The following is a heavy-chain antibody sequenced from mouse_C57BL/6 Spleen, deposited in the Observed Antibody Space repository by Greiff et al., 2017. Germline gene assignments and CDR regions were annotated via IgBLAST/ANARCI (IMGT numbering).Heavy chain of an antibody. V-gene: IGHV5-17*01. Sequence: EVKLVESGGGLVKPGGSLKLSCAASGFTFSDYGMHWVRQAPEKGLEWVAYISSGSSTIYYTDTVKGRFTISRDNAKNTLFLQMTSLRSEDTAMYYCARIWLRGYYFDYWGQGTTLTVSS. CDR2: ISSGSSTI. CDR1: GFTFSDYG. CDR3: ARIWLRGYYFDY. J-gene: IGHJ2*01. D-gene: IGHD2-2*01.